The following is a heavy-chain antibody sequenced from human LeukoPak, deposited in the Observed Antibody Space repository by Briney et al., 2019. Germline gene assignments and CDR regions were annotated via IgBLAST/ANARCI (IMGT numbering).Heavy chain of an antibody. CDR3: ASRGRGVTLDY. CDR2: IYYSGST. J-gene: IGHJ4*02. D-gene: IGHD3-10*01. Sequence: SETLSLTCTVSGGSISSSSYYWGWIRQPPGKGLEWIGSIYYSGSTYYNPSLKSRVTISVDTSKNQFSLKLSSVTAADTAVYYCASRGRGVTLDYWGQGTLVTVSS. CDR1: GGSISSSSYY. V-gene: IGHV4-39*01.